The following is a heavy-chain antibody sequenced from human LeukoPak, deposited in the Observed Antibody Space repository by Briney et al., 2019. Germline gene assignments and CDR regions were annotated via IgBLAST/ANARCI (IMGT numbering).Heavy chain of an antibody. D-gene: IGHD2-2*01. J-gene: IGHJ3*02. CDR1: GFTFSSYS. CDR3: ARDDQTAFDI. CDR2: ISSSSSYI. V-gene: IGHV3-21*01. Sequence: GGSLRLSCAASGFTFSSYSMNWVRQAPGKGLEWVSSISSSSSYIYYADSVKGRFTISRDNAKNSLYPQMNSLRAEDTAVYYCARDDQTAFDIWGQGTMVTVSS.